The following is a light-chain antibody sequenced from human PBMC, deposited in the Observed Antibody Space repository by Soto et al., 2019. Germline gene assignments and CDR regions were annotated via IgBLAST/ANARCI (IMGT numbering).Light chain of an antibody. Sequence: EIVLTQAPGSLSLSQGERATLSCRASQSVSSSYLAWYQQKPGQAPRLLIYGASNRATGIPDRFSGSGSGTDFTLTISLVEPEDFAVYYCQQYGSPGTFGQGTKVDIK. CDR3: QQYGSPGT. CDR1: QSVSSSY. CDR2: GAS. V-gene: IGKV3-20*01. J-gene: IGKJ1*01.